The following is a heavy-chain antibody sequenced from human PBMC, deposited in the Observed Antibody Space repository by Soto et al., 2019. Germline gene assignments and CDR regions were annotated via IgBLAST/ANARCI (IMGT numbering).Heavy chain of an antibody. V-gene: IGHV4-61*01. CDR3: ARDSPATIFDY. D-gene: IGHD5-12*01. Sequence: PSETLSLTCTVSGGSVSSGSYYWSWIRQPPGKGLEWIGYIYYSGSTNYNPSLKSRVTISVDTSKNQFSLKLSSVTAADTAVYYCARDSPATIFDYWGQGTLVTVSS. CDR2: IYYSGST. CDR1: GGSVSSGSYY. J-gene: IGHJ4*02.